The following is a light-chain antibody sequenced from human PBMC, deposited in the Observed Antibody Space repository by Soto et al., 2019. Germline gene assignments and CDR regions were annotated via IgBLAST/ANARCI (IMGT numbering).Light chain of an antibody. V-gene: IGKV1-9*01. CDR1: QDIAIY. Sequence: IQLTQSPASPSSSLGDRVTFTCRASQDIAIYLAWYQQKPGEAPNLLIHTASTLHGGVPSRFSGSGSGTDFTLTITSMTADDFATYYCQQYNSYWTFGQGTRLEIK. CDR3: QQYNSYWT. J-gene: IGKJ5*01. CDR2: TAS.